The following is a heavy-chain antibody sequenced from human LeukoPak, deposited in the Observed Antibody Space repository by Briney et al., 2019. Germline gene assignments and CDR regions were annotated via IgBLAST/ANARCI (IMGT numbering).Heavy chain of an antibody. CDR1: GFTFTSSW. CDR3: AKMDVG. V-gene: IGHV3-74*01. Sequence: PGGSLRLCCAASGFTFTSSWMHWVRQAPGKGLVWVSRINGDGSSTSYADSVKGRFTISRDNAKNTVYLQMNSLRAEDTAVYYCAKMDVGWGQGTLVTVSS. D-gene: IGHD5-24*01. CDR2: INGDGSST. J-gene: IGHJ4*02.